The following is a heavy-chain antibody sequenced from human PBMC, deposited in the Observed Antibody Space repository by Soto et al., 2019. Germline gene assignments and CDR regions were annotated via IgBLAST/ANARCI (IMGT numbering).Heavy chain of an antibody. CDR2: IWYDGSNK. CDR1: GFTFSSYG. V-gene: IGHV3-33*01. J-gene: IGHJ3*02. D-gene: IGHD5-12*01. Sequence: QVQLVESGGGVVQPGRSLRLSCAASGFTFSSYGMHWVRQAPGKGLEWVAVIWYDGSNKYYADSVKGRFTISRDNSKNTLYLQMNSLRDEDTAVYYCARDGKWLRPARDAFDIWGQGTMVTVSS. CDR3: ARDGKWLRPARDAFDI.